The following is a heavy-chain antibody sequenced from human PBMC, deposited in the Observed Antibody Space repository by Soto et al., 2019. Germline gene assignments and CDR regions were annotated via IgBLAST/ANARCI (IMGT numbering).Heavy chain of an antibody. V-gene: IGHV3-48*04. CDR2: ISSSSSTI. J-gene: IGHJ4*02. Sequence: GGSLRLSCAASGFTFSSYSMNWVRQAPGKGLEWVSYISSSSSTIYYADSVKGRFTISRDNAKNSLYLQMNSLRAEDTAVYYCARSPRDYDILTGYYTPVFDYWGQGTLVTVSS. D-gene: IGHD3-9*01. CDR3: ARSPRDYDILTGYYTPVFDY. CDR1: GFTFSSYS.